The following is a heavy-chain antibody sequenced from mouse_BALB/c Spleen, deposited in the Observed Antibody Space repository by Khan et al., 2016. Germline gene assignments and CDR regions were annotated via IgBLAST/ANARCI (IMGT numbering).Heavy chain of an antibody. J-gene: IGHJ3*01. V-gene: IGHV1-9*01. Sequence: QVQLQQPGAELMKPGASVKISCKATGYTFSNYWIEWVKQRPGHGLEWIGEILPGNNSSNYNENFKVKATFTADSSSNTAYMQLSSLTSGDSAVYYCARGAYWGQGTLVTVSA. CDR2: ILPGNNSS. CDR3: ARGAY. CDR1: GYTFSNYW.